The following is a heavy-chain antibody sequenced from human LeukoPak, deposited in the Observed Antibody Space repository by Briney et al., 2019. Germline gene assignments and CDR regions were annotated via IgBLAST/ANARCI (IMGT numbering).Heavy chain of an antibody. V-gene: IGHV3-73*01. CDR2: IRNKANNYAT. Sequence: GGSLRLSCAASGFTFSVSAMYWVRQASGKGLEWIGRIRNKANNYATAYAASVKGRFTISREDSKNTAYLQMNSLKTEDTAVYYCTYTSSSGVVYWGQGTLVTVSS. J-gene: IGHJ4*02. D-gene: IGHD6-6*01. CDR1: GFTFSVSA. CDR3: TYTSSSGVVY.